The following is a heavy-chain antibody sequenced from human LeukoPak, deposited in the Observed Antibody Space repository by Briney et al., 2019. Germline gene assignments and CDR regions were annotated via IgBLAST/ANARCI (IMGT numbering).Heavy chain of an antibody. CDR3: ARASDGGSYYFDY. CDR2: IYHSGST. CDR1: GYSISSGYY. J-gene: IGHJ4*02. Sequence: SETLSLTCTVSGYSISSGYYWGWIRQPPGKGLEWLGSIYHSGSTYYNPSLQSRVTISVDRSTNQFSLKLNSVTAADTAAYYCARASDGGSYYFDYWGQGTLVTVSS. V-gene: IGHV4-38-2*02. D-gene: IGHD3-10*01.